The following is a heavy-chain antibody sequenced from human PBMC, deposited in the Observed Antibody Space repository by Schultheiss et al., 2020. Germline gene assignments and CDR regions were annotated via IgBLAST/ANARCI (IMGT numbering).Heavy chain of an antibody. CDR1: GGSISSYY. CDR2: IYHSGST. Sequence: SETLSLTCTVSGGSISSYYWGWIRQPPGKGLEWIGSIYHSGSTYYNPSLKSRVTISVDTSKNQFSLKLSSVTAADTAVYYCAKDPERARGYGDYVGYFDYWGQGTLVTVSS. CDR3: AKDPERARGYGDYVGYFDY. V-gene: IGHV4-38-2*02. D-gene: IGHD4-17*01. J-gene: IGHJ4*02.